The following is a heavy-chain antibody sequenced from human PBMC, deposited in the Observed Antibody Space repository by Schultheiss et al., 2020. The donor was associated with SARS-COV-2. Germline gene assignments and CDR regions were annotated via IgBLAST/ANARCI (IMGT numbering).Heavy chain of an antibody. D-gene: IGHD6-19*01. Sequence: ASVKVSCKASGYTFTSYGISWVRQAPGQGLEWMGWISAYNGNTNYAQKLQGRVTMTTDTSTSTAYMELRSLRSDDTAVYYCARDGPAGIAVADLHYYYGMDVWGQGTTVTVSS. J-gene: IGHJ6*02. V-gene: IGHV1-18*04. CDR1: GYTFTSYG. CDR3: ARDGPAGIAVADLHYYYGMDV. CDR2: ISAYNGNT.